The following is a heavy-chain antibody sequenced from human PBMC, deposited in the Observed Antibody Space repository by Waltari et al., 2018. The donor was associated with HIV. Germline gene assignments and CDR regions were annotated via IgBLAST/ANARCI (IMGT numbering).Heavy chain of an antibody. J-gene: IGHJ3*02. CDR3: ARDYGKGRFSSSSGAFDI. CDR1: GFTVSSNY. Sequence: EVQLVESGGGLVQPGGSLRLSCAASGFTVSSNYMSWVRQAPGQGLEWVSVIYSGGSTYYADSVKGRFTISRDNSKNTLYLQMNSLRAEDTAVYYCARDYGKGRFSSSSGAFDIWGQGTMVTVSS. D-gene: IGHD6-6*01. CDR2: IYSGGST. V-gene: IGHV3-66*02.